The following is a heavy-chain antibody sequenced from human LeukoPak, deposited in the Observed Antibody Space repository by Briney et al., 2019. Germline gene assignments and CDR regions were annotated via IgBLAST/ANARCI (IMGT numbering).Heavy chain of an antibody. V-gene: IGHV3-30-3*01. CDR3: ARGHDFLFDY. D-gene: IGHD2/OR15-2a*01. CDR1: GFTFSRFP. J-gene: IGHJ4*02. CDR2: ISYNGDTE. Sequence: GGSLRLSCAASGFTFSRFPMHWVRQAPGKGLEWVAVISYNGDTEFYTDSVKGRFTISRDNSKNTLYLQMNSLRAEDTAVYYCARGHDFLFDYWGQGTLVTVSS.